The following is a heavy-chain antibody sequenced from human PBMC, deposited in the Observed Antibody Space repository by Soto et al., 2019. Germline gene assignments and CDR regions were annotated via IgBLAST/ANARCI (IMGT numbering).Heavy chain of an antibody. CDR3: ARSSGYCSSTSCHYYGMDV. J-gene: IGHJ6*02. V-gene: IGHV2-70*01. D-gene: IGHD2-2*01. Sequence: SGPTLVNPTHTLTLTCTFSGFSLSTSGMCVSWIRQPPGKALEWLALIDWDDDKYYSTSLKTRLTISKDTSKNQVVLTMTNMDPVDTATYYCARSSGYCSSTSCHYYGMDVWGQGTTVTVSS. CDR1: GFSLSTSGMC. CDR2: IDWDDDK.